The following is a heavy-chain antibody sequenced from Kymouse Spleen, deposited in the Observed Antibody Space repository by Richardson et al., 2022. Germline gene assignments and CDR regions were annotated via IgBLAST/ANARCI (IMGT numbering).Heavy chain of an antibody. D-gene: IGHD1-7*01. J-gene: IGHJ4*02. V-gene: IGHV4-59*01. CDR1: GGSISSYY. CDR2: IYYSGST. CDR3: ARARTGTPFDY. Sequence: QVQLQESGPGLVKPSETLSLTCTVSGGSISSYYWSWIRQPPGKGLEWIGYIYYSGSTNYNPSLKSRVTISVDTSKNQFSLKLSSVTAADTAVYYCARARTGTPFDYWGQGTLVTVSS.